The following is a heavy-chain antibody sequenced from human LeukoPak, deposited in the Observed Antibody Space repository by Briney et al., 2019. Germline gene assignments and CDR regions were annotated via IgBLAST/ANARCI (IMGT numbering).Heavy chain of an antibody. CDR1: GGTFSSYA. CDR3: ARDPIGVRPVLAPDY. J-gene: IGHJ4*02. CDR2: IIPIFGTA. D-gene: IGHD3-10*01. V-gene: IGHV1-69*13. Sequence: PVKVSCKASGGTFSSYAISWVRQAPGQGLEWMGGIIPIFGTANYAQKFQGRVTITADESTSIAYMELSSLRSEDTAVYYCARDPIGVRPVLAPDYWGQGTLVTVSS.